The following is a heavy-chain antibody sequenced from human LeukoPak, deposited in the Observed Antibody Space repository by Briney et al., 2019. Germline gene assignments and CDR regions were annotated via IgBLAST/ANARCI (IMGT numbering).Heavy chain of an antibody. CDR3: ARDSDWNVDY. V-gene: IGHV1-18*01. Sequence: GASVKVSCKASGYTFTNYGISWVRQAPGQGLEWLGWISPYNGATEYAQNLQDRVSMTTDTSTNTAYIEVRSLKSDDTAVYYCARDSDWNVDYWGQGTLVTVSS. J-gene: IGHJ4*02. CDR1: GYTFTNYG. CDR2: ISPYNGAT. D-gene: IGHD1-1*01.